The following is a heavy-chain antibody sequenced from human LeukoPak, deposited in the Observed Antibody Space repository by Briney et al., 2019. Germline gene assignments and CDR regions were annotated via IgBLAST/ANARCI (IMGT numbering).Heavy chain of an antibody. CDR2: ISADNGNT. D-gene: IGHD4-17*01. CDR3: ARETRYDDYGDLRQNRYFQH. CDR1: GYTFSSYG. Sequence: ASVKVSCKASGYTFSSYGISWVRQAPGQGLEWMGWISADNGNTNYVQKFQGRVTMTTDTSTSTAYMELRSLRSDDTAVYYCARETRYDDYGDLRQNRYFQHWGQGTLVTVSS. J-gene: IGHJ1*01. V-gene: IGHV1-18*01.